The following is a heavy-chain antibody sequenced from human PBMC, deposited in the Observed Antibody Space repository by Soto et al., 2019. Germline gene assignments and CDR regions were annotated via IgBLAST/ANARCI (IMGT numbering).Heavy chain of an antibody. D-gene: IGHD2-15*01. J-gene: IGHJ5*02. CDR3: ARGSRGSGGSCYLRRNWCEP. V-gene: IGHV4-34*01. Sequence: QVQLQQWGAGLLKPSETLSLTCAVYGGSFSGYYWSGIRQPPGRGLEWIGEINHSGSTNYNPSLKGRVTISVDTSKNQFSLKLSSVTAADTAVYYCARGSRGSGGSCYLRRNWCEPWGQGTLVTVS. CDR2: INHSGST. CDR1: GGSFSGYY.